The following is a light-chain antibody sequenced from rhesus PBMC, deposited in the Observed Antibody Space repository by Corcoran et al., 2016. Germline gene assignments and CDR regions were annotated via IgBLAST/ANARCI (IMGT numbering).Light chain of an antibody. CDR1: SSDIGGYNY. J-gene: IGLJ1*01. V-gene: IGLV2S7*01. CDR3: CSHTTSSPPS. CDR2: GVS. Sequence: QSAPTQPPSVSGSPGQSVTISCTGTSSDIGGYNYVSWYQQHPGKAPKLMIYGVSNRPSGVSDRFSGSKSGNTASLTIPGLQAEDVADYDCCSHTTSSPPSFGAGTRLTVL.